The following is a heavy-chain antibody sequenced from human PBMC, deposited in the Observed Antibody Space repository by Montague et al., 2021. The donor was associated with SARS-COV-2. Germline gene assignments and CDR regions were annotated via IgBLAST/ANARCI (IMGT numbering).Heavy chain of an antibody. CDR3: ARTGLGAYDILTGYPVNAFEM. CDR2: IYYSGST. CDR1: GGSITSYY. J-gene: IGHJ3*02. Sequence: SETLSLTCTVSGGSITSYYWTWIRQPPGKGLEWVGRIYYSGSTNYNPSLKSRVTISVDTSKNQFSLKLSSVSAADTAVYYCARTGLGAYDILTGYPVNAFEMWGQGTMVTVSS. V-gene: IGHV4-59*01. D-gene: IGHD3-9*01.